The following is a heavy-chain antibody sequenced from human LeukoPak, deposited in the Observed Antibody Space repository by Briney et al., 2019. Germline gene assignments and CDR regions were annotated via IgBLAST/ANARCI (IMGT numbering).Heavy chain of an antibody. J-gene: IGHJ6*03. V-gene: IGHV3-21*01. CDR2: ISSSSSYI. CDR1: GFTFSSHS. D-gene: IGHD4-11*01. Sequence: GGSLRLSCAASGFTFSSHSMNWVRQAPGKGLEWVSSISSSSSYIYYADSVKGRFTISRDNAKNSLYLQMNSLRAEDTAVYYCARDYSNYYYYYYMDVWGKGTTVTVSS. CDR3: ARDYSNYYYYYYMDV.